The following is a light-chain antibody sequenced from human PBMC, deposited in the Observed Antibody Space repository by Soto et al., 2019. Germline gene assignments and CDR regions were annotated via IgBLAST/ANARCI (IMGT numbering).Light chain of an antibody. CDR2: KAS. J-gene: IGKJ5*01. CDR3: QQYNSYLIT. V-gene: IGKV1-5*03. CDR1: QSISSW. Sequence: DIQMTQSPSTLSASVGDRVTITCRASQSISSWLAWYQQKPGKAPKLLIYKASSLESGVPSRFSGSGSGTEFTLTISSLQPDDFATYYFQQYNSYLITFGQGKRLEIK.